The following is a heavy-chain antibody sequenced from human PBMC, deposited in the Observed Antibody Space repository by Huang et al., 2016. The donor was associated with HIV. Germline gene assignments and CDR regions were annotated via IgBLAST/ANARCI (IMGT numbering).Heavy chain of an antibody. CDR2: IYYKGST. V-gene: IGHV4-39*01. CDR1: GGSIRSSDYH. CDR3: ARHREGPVAYYSGWGSHLNYMDV. Sequence: QLLLQESGPGLVKPSEALALTCAVSGGSIRSSDYHWGWIRQPPGKGLEWIGSIYYKGSTHYSPSRKSRVTIAVDTSKNLFFLNLTSRTAADTAVYYCARHREGPVAYYSGWGSHLNYMDVWGRGRTVVVSS. D-gene: IGHD3-10*01. J-gene: IGHJ6*03.